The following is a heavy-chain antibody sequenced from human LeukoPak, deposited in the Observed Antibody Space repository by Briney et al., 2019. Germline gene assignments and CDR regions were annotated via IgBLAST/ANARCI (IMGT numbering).Heavy chain of an antibody. J-gene: IGHJ4*02. CDR1: GFTFSDYY. V-gene: IGHV3-11*06. CDR3: ARPYGDLYYFDY. Sequence: GGSLRLSCAASGFTFSDYYMSWIRQAPGKGLEWVSYISSSSSYTNYAVSVKGRFTISRDNAKNSLYLQMNSLRAEDTAVYYCARPYGDLYYFDYWGQGTLVTVSS. CDR2: ISSSSSYT. D-gene: IGHD4-17*01.